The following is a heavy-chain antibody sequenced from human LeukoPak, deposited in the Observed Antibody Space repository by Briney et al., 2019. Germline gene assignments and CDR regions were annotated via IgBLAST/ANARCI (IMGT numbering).Heavy chain of an antibody. CDR1: GFTFNTYL. D-gene: IGHD6-13*01. Sequence: GGSLRLSCAASGFTFNTYLMSWVRQAPGKGLEWVANIKRDGSEKYYVDSVKGRFTISRDNAKNSLYLQINSLRAEDTAVYYCARDMYISSWSFDYWGQRTLVTVSS. CDR2: IKRDGSEK. CDR3: ARDMYISSWSFDY. J-gene: IGHJ4*02. V-gene: IGHV3-7*01.